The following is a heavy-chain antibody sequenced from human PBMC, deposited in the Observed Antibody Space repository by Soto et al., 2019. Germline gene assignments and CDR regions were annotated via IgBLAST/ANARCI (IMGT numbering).Heavy chain of an antibody. CDR2: TYYRSKWYN. D-gene: IGHD6-19*01. Sequence: SQTLSLTCAISGDSVSSNSAAWNWIRQSPSRGLEWLGRTYYRSKWYNDYAVSVKSRITINPDTSKNQFSLQLNSVTPEDTAVYYCARGMGSGLWEEELTQYYFDYWGQGTLVTVSS. CDR1: GDSVSSNSAA. CDR3: ARGMGSGLWEEELTQYYFDY. J-gene: IGHJ4*02. V-gene: IGHV6-1*01.